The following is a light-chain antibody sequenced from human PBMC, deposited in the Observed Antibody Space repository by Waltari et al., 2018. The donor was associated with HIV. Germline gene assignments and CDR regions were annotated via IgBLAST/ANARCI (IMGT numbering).Light chain of an antibody. CDR1: QSISSY. V-gene: IGKV1-39*01. J-gene: IGKJ2*03. CDR3: QQSYSTPYS. CDR2: AAS. Sequence: DIQMTQSPSSLSASVGDRVTITCRASQSISSYLNWYQQKPGKAPKLLIYAASSLQSGVPSRFSGSGSGTDFTLTISSLRPEHFATYYCQQSYSTPYSFGQGTKLEIK.